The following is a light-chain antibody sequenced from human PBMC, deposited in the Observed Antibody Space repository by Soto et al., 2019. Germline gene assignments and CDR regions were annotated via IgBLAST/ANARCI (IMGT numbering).Light chain of an antibody. Sequence: DIQETQSPFPLSGSVRDRVTLTCRGNQGNCNYLAWDQQKPGKVPKFLIYAASTLQSGVPSRFSGSGSGTDFTLTISSLQPEDVATYYCQKYNSAPLTFGPGTKVDIK. CDR2: AAS. CDR1: QGNCNY. J-gene: IGKJ3*01. V-gene: IGKV1-27*01. CDR3: QKYNSAPLT.